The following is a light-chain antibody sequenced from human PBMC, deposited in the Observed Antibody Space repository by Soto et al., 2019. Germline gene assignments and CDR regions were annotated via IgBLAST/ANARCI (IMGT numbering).Light chain of an antibody. CDR3: QQYYTYPLT. Sequence: AIRMTQCPSSLSASTGDRVTITCRVSQGIASYLSWYQQKPGKAPKLLIYGASTLQSGVPSRFSGSGSGTLFTLTINFLQSEDFATYYCQQYYTYPLTFGGGT. V-gene: IGKV1-8*01. CDR1: QGIASY. J-gene: IGKJ4*01. CDR2: GAS.